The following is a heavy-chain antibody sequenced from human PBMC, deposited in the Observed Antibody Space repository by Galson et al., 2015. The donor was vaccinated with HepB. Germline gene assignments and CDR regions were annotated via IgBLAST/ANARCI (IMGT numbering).Heavy chain of an antibody. J-gene: IGHJ4*02. Sequence: SLRLSCAASGFTFGDYAMSWVRQAPGKGLEWVGFIRSKAYGGTTEYAASVKGRFTISRDDSKSIAYLQMNSLKTEDTAVYYCTRVTREYYYDSSGYSYWGQGTLVTVSS. CDR1: GFTFGDYA. D-gene: IGHD3-22*01. CDR3: TRVTREYYYDSSGYSY. CDR2: IRSKAYGGTT. V-gene: IGHV3-49*04.